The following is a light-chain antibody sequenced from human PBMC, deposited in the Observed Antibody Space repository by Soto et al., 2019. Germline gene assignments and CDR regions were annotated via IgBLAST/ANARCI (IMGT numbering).Light chain of an antibody. J-gene: IGKJ2*01. CDR2: AAS. Sequence: IQLTQSPSSLSASVGDRVTITCRASQGISSYLAWYQQKPGKAPKLLIYAASTLQSGVPSRFSGSGSGTDFPLTLSRLQPEDFATFHCLQLNSYPSLFSPGTK. CDR3: LQLNSYPSL. V-gene: IGKV1-9*01. CDR1: QGISSY.